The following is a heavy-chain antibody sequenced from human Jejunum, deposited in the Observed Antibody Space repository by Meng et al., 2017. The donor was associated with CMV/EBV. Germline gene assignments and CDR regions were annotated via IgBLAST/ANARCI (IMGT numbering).Heavy chain of an antibody. CDR2: INTDETTK. V-gene: IGHV3-74*02. CDR1: GFTFSNYW. CDR3: VRGGSTNAFDI. Sequence: VQRLEAVGGLVQPGGSLRLSCAASGFTFSNYWMHWVRQAPGKGLVWVSHINTDETTKRYADSVKGRFTISRDNAKNTLYLQMNSLRPEDTAVYYCVRGGSTNAFDIWGQGTMVTVSS. J-gene: IGHJ3*02. D-gene: IGHD2-2*01.